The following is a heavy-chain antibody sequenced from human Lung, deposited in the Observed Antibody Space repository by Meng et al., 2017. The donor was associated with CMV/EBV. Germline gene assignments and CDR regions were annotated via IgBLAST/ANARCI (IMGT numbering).Heavy chain of an antibody. V-gene: IGHV6-1*01. J-gene: IGHJ4*02. D-gene: IGHD4-17*01. CDR1: RDSVSSNSAA. CDR2: TYYRSKWYN. Sequence: SXTXXLTXXISRDSVSSNSAAWNWIRQSPSRGLEWLGRTYYRSKWYNDYAVSVKSRITINPDTSKNQFSLQLNSVTPEDTAVYYCAREGPTVTPFDYWGQGTXVTVSS. CDR3: AREGPTVTPFDY.